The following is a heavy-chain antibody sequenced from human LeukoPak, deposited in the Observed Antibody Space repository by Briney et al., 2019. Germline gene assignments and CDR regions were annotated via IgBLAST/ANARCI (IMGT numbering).Heavy chain of an antibody. CDR3: ASHYCSSTSCYYPQYFQH. Sequence: SVKVSCKASGGTFSSYAISWVRQAPGQGLEWMGGIIPIFGTANYAQKFQGRVTITTDESTSTAYMELSSLRSEDTAVYYCASHYCSSTSCYYPQYFQHWGQGTLVTVSS. J-gene: IGHJ1*01. D-gene: IGHD2-2*01. CDR1: GGTFSSYA. V-gene: IGHV1-69*05. CDR2: IIPIFGTA.